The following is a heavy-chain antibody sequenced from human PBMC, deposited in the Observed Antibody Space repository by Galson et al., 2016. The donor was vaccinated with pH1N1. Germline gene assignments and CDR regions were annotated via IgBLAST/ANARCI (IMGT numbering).Heavy chain of an antibody. CDR1: TFTFSRHG. CDR3: ARLKWPGMGSDY. D-gene: IGHD5-12*01. Sequence: SLRLSCAASTFTFSRHGMNWVRQAPGKGLEWVASISSNGADTYYRDSMKGRFTISRDSAKSSVYLQMNSLRVEDTAVYYCARLKWPGMGSDYWGQGTVVTVSS. J-gene: IGHJ4*02. CDR2: ISSNGADT. V-gene: IGHV3-21*04.